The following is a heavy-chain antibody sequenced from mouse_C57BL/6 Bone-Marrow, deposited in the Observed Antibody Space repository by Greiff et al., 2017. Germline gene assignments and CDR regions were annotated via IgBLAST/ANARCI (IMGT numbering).Heavy chain of an antibody. V-gene: IGHV1-22*01. D-gene: IGHD1-1*01. J-gene: IGHJ1*03. CDR2: INPNNGGT. CDR3: ATYYYGSSYRYFDV. Sequence: VQLQQSGPELVKPGASVKMSCKASGYTFTDYNMHWVKQSHGKSLEWIGYINPNNGGTSYNQKFKGKATLTVNKSSSTAYMELRSLTSEDSAVYYCATYYYGSSYRYFDVWGTGTTVTVSS. CDR1: GYTFTDYN.